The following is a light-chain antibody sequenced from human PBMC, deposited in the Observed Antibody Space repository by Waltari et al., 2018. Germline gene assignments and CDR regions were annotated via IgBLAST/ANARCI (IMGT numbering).Light chain of an antibody. CDR2: DAS. CDR3: MQATQFPRT. Sequence: ETVLTQSPATLSLSPGERATLSCRARQNIGTYLTWFQQRPGQAPRLLIHDASNRATGIPARFSGSGSGTDFTLKISRVEAEDVGIYYCMQATQFPRTFGQGTKVEIK. CDR1: QNIGTY. V-gene: IGKV3-11*01. J-gene: IGKJ1*01.